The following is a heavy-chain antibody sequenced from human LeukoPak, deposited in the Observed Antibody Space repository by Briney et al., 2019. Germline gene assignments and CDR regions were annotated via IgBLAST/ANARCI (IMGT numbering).Heavy chain of an antibody. Sequence: ASVKVSCEASGYIFTDHIHYYIHWVRQAPGQGLEWMGWVRPYNGDSHSAQRFQGRVTLTRDTSINTAYMELRSLMSDDTVVYYCVRVSTCWNFDSWGQGSLVTVSS. D-gene: IGHD2/OR15-2a*01. V-gene: IGHV1-2*02. CDR1: GYIFTDHIHYY. CDR3: VRVSTCWNFDS. J-gene: IGHJ4*02. CDR2: VRPYNGDS.